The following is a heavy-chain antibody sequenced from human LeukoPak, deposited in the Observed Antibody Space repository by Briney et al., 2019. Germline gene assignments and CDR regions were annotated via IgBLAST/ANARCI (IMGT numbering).Heavy chain of an antibody. CDR1: GFTFRSYA. J-gene: IGHJ4*02. D-gene: IGHD4-17*01. Sequence: GGSLRLSCAASGFTFRSYAMQWVRQAPGKGLEWVAFIRYDGSNKYYADSVKGRFTISRDNSKNTLYLQMNSLRAEDTAVYYCAKWDMTTVTDWGQGTLVTVSS. V-gene: IGHV3-30*02. CDR2: IRYDGSNK. CDR3: AKWDMTTVTD.